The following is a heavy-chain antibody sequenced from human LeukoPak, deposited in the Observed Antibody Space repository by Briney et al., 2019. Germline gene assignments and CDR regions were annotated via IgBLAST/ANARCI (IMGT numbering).Heavy chain of an antibody. Sequence: PAETLSLTCTVSGYSLSSCYYWGWARQPPGEGLGGVGSMYHSGDTYYHPSLKSRVTISGDTSKNQLSLKLSSVTAADTAVYYCARSKAHLSTSWYGTWFDPWGQGTLVTVSS. V-gene: IGHV4-38-2*02. J-gene: IGHJ5*02. D-gene: IGHD2-2*01. CDR2: MYHSGDT. CDR3: ARSKAHLSTSWYGTWFDP. CDR1: GYSLSSCYY.